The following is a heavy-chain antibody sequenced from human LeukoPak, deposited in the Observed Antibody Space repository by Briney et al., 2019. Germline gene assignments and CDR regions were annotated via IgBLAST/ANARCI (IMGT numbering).Heavy chain of an antibody. Sequence: PGGSLRLSCAASGFIFSSYAMHWVRQAPGKGLEWVAVISYDGSNKYYADSVKGRFTISRDNSKNTLYLQMNSLRAEDTAVHYCARDRGISGGYYDSSGLYNWLDPWGQGTLVTVSS. CDR3: ARDRGISGGYYDSSGLYNWLDP. CDR2: ISYDGSNK. CDR1: GFIFSSYA. D-gene: IGHD3-22*01. V-gene: IGHV3-30-3*01. J-gene: IGHJ5*02.